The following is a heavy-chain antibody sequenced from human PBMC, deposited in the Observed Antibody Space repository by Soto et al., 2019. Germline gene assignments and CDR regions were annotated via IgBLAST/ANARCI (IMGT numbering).Heavy chain of an antibody. CDR3: ARHVDYSTMVRGVTNWFDP. V-gene: IGHV4-30-4*01. CDR2: IYYSGST. J-gene: IGHJ5*02. Sequence: PSETLSLTCTVSGGSISSGDYYWSWIRQPPGKGLEWIGYIYYSGSTYCNPSLKSRVTISVDTSKNQFSLKLSSVTAADTAVYYCARHVDYSTMVRGVTNWFDPWGQGTLVTVSS. D-gene: IGHD3-10*01. CDR1: GGSISSGDYY.